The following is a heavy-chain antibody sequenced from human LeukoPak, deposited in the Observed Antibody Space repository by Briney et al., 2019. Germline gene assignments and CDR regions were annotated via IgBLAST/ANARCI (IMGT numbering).Heavy chain of an antibody. Sequence: GSLRLSCAASGFTFSSYDMHWVRQATGKGLEWVSAIGTAGDTYYPGSVKGRFTISRESAKNPLYLQMNSLRAGDTAVYYCARGYDILTGDNYFDYWGQGTLVTVSS. D-gene: IGHD3-9*01. CDR3: ARGYDILTGDNYFDY. CDR2: IGTAGDT. J-gene: IGHJ4*02. V-gene: IGHV3-13*01. CDR1: GFTFSSYD.